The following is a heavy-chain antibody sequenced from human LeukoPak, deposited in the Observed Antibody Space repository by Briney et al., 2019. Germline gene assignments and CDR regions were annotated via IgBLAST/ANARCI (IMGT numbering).Heavy chain of an antibody. CDR1: GFTFSSYV. Sequence: GGSLRLSCAASGFTFSSYVMLWVRQAPGKGLEWVAFIRYDGNNKLYADSMKGRFTISRDNSKNTLYLQMNSLRAEDTAVYYCAKEVAYGDYILGWYFDLWGRGTLVTVSS. V-gene: IGHV3-30*02. J-gene: IGHJ2*01. CDR3: AKEVAYGDYILGWYFDL. D-gene: IGHD4-17*01. CDR2: IRYDGNNK.